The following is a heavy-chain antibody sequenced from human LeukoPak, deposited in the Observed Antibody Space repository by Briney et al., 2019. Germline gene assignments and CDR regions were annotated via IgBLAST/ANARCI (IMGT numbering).Heavy chain of an antibody. CDR3: VRGDQEASEPAFDY. J-gene: IGHJ4*02. D-gene: IGHD1-14*01. CDR1: GFTFSSYS. V-gene: IGHV3-48*02. CDR2: ISSGGSTI. Sequence: GGSLRLSCAATGFTFSSYSMNWVRQAPGKGLEWVSYISSGGSTIYYADSVRGRFTISRDTAKNSLYLEMNSLRDEDTAMYYCVRGDQEASEPAFDYWGQGTPVTVSS.